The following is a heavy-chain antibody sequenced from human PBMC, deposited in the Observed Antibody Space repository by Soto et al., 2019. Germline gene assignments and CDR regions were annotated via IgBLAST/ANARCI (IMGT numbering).Heavy chain of an antibody. D-gene: IGHD2-2*02. CDR2: IYTSGST. CDR3: ARDIPDDAFDI. V-gene: IGHV4-4*07. CDR1: GGSITYYS. Sequence: PSETLSLTCTVSGGSITYYSWSWIRQPAGKGLEWIGRIYTSGSTNYNPSLKSRVTMSVDTSRNQFSLKLSSVTAADTAAYFCARDIPDDAFDIWGRGTMVTVSS. J-gene: IGHJ3*02.